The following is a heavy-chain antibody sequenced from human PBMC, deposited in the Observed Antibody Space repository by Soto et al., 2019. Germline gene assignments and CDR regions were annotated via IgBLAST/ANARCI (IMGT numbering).Heavy chain of an antibody. CDR2: IYSGGST. Sequence: GGSLRLSCAASGFTVSSNYMSWVRQAPGKGLEWVSVIYSGGSTYYADSVKGRFTISRHNSKNTLYLQMNSLRAEDTAVYYCARDESSGPYYFDYWGQGTLVTVSS. D-gene: IGHD3-10*01. J-gene: IGHJ4*02. CDR1: GFTVSSNY. CDR3: ARDESSGPYYFDY. V-gene: IGHV3-53*04.